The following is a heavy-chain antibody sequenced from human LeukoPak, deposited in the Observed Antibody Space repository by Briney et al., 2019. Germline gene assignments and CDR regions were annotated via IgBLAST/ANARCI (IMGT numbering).Heavy chain of an antibody. CDR1: GFTFSSYA. D-gene: IGHD6-19*01. V-gene: IGHV3-23*01. J-gene: IGHJ5*02. CDR2: IKDNGGST. Sequence: GGSLRLSCATSGFTFSSYAMSWVRQAPGKGLEWVSAIKDNGGSTVYADSVKGRFTISRDNSKNTLYLHMNSLRAEDTAISYCARGSSIAVAGTNWFDPWGQGTLVTVSS. CDR3: ARGSSIAVAGTNWFDP.